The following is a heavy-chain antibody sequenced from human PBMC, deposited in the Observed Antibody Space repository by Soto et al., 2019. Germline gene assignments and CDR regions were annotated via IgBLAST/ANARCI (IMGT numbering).Heavy chain of an antibody. Sequence: QVKLVQSGTEVKKPGASIKVSCKASGYSFATSGMTWVRQAPGQGLEWMGWISVYNGNTNYDQKLKDRVTMTTDTSTNTAYLEVRNLRSDDTAVYYCARAGQYYDASGYADWGQGTLVTVS. CDR2: ISVYNGNT. V-gene: IGHV1-18*01. J-gene: IGHJ4*02. D-gene: IGHD3-22*01. CDR1: GYSFATSG. CDR3: ARAGQYYDASGYAD.